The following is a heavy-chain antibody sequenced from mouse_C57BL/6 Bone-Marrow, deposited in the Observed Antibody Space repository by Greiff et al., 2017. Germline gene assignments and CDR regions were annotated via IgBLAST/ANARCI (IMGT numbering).Heavy chain of an antibody. Sequence: QVQLQQPGAELVRPGTSVKLSCKASGYTFTSYWMHWVKQRPGQGLEWIGVIDPSDSYTNYNQKFNGKATLTVDKSSSPAYMQLRSLTSEDSAVYYCARAFSTVVAVDYWGQGTTLTVSS. CDR1: GYTFTSYW. CDR3: ARAFSTVVAVDY. CDR2: IDPSDSYT. V-gene: IGHV1-59*01. J-gene: IGHJ2*01. D-gene: IGHD1-1*01.